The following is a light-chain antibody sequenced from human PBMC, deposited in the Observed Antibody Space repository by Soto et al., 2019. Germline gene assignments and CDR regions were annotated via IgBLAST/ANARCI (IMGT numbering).Light chain of an antibody. J-gene: IGKJ5*01. V-gene: IGKV3-20*01. CDR1: QTVTNDY. CDR3: QQYGFSPIS. CDR2: DAS. Sequence: EVVLTQSPGTLSVSPGERVTLSCGGSQTVTNDYVAWYQQKDGQAPSLLIYDASTRATGVPDRFSGSGSGPEYTLTSTRLQPEDFAVYSCQQYGFSPISFGQGTRLDIK.